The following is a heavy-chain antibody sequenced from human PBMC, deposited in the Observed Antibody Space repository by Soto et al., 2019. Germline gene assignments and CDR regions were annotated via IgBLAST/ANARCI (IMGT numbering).Heavy chain of an antibody. D-gene: IGHD2-21*02. CDR2: INAGNGNT. CDR3: ARSIVVVTALDY. CDR1: GYTFTSYA. V-gene: IGHV1-3*05. J-gene: IGHJ4*02. Sequence: QVQLVQSGAEEKKPGASVKVSCKASGYTFTSYAMHWVRQAPGQRLEWMGWINAGNGNTKYSQKFQGRVTITRDTSASTAYVELSSLRSEDTAVYYCARSIVVVTALDYWRQGTLVTVSS.